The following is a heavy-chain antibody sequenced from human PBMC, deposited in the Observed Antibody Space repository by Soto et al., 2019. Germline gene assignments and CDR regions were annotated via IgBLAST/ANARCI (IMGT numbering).Heavy chain of an antibody. CDR2: INSDGSST. CDR1: GFTFSSYW. J-gene: IGHJ4*02. CDR3: ARDYCTNGVCSEFDY. Sequence: SLRLSCAASGFTFSSYWMHWVRQAPGKGLVWVSRINSDGSSTSYADSVKGRFTISRDNAKNTLYLQMNSLRAEDTAVYYCARDYCTNGVCSEFDYWGQGTLVTVSS. D-gene: IGHD2-8*01. V-gene: IGHV3-74*01.